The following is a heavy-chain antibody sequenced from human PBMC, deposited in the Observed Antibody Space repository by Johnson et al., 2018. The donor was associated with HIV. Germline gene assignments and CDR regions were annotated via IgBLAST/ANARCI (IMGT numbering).Heavy chain of an antibody. D-gene: IGHD1-26*01. CDR3: ARVWSGSYYSNAFDI. Sequence: QVQLVESGGGVVQPGRSLRLSCAASGFTFSSYAMHWVRQAPGKGLEWVAIIYYDGTNKYYAASVKGRFRLSRDNSKNTLYLQMNRLRAEDTALYYCARVWSGSYYSNAFDIWGQGTMVTVSS. CDR1: GFTFSSYA. CDR2: IYYDGTNK. J-gene: IGHJ3*02. V-gene: IGHV3-33*01.